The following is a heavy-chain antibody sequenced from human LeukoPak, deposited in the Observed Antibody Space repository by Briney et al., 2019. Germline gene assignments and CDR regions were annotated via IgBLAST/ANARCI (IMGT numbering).Heavy chain of an antibody. V-gene: IGHV3-7*01. J-gene: IGHJ4*02. D-gene: IGHD5-18*01. CDR1: GFTFSSHW. CDR2: IKKDGSEK. CDR3: ARGLSGVTGYTYGRGIDY. Sequence: PGGSLRLSCAASGFTFSSHWMSWVRQAPGKGREWVANIKKDGSEKYNVDTVKGRFTISRDNAKTSLYLQMNSLRAEDTAVYYCARGLSGVTGYTYGRGIDYWGQGTLVTVSS.